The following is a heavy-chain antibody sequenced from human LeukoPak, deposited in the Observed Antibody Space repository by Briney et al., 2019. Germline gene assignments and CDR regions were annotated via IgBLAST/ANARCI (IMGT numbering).Heavy chain of an antibody. J-gene: IGHJ4*02. CDR3: AKDLTPAADGTYFDY. CDR2: IRYDGSNK. Sequence: HPGGSLRLSCAASGFTFRNYGMHWVRQAPGKGLEWVAFIRYDGSNKYYADSVKGRFTISRDNSKNTLYLQMNSLRAEDTAVFYRAKDLTPAADGTYFDYWGQGTLVTVSS. D-gene: IGHD6-13*01. CDR1: GFTFRNYG. V-gene: IGHV3-30*02.